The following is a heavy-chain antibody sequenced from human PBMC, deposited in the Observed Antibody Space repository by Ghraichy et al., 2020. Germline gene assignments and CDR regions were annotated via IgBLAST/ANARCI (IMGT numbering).Heavy chain of an antibody. CDR3: ARDVAFGY. V-gene: IGHV3-7*01. CDR1: GFTCSSYW. CDR2: IKQDGSEK. J-gene: IGHJ4*02. Sequence: GGSLRLSCAASGFTCSSYWMGWVRQAPGKGLEWVANIKQDGSEKYYVDSVKGRFTISRDNAKNSLYLQMNSLRAEDTAVYYCARDVAFGYWGQGTLVTVSS.